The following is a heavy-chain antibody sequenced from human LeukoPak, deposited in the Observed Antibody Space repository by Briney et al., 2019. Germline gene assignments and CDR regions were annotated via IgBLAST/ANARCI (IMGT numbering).Heavy chain of an antibody. CDR2: ISSTGGTA. D-gene: IGHD3-3*01. CDR3: ARDPESWTYYDFWSGNPIDY. CDR1: GFTFSSFG. Sequence: GGSLRLSCAASGFTFSSFGMSWVRQAPGKGLEWVSAISSTGGTAYYADSVKGRFTISRDNSKNTLYLQMNSLRAEDTAVYYCARDPESWTYYDFWSGNPIDYWGQGTLVTVSS. J-gene: IGHJ4*02. V-gene: IGHV3-23*01.